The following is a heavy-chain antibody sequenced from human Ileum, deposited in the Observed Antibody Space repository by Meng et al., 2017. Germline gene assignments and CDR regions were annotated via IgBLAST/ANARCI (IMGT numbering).Heavy chain of an antibody. Sequence: RGSLRLSCAASGFTFSSYGMHWVRQAPGKGLEWVAVIWYDGSNKYYADSVKGRFTISRDNSKNTLYLQMNSLRAEDTAVYYCARDMGSSGYSRPHIWGQGTMVTVSS. CDR2: IWYDGSNK. CDR3: ARDMGSSGYSRPHI. J-gene: IGHJ3*02. D-gene: IGHD3-22*01. CDR1: GFTFSSYG. V-gene: IGHV3-33*01.